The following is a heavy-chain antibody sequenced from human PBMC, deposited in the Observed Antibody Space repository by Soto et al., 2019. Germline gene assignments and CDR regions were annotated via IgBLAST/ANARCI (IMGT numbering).Heavy chain of an antibody. J-gene: IGHJ4*01. CDR3: AKDNPGRYGDPESTWLER. CDR1: GFSIDDFA. D-gene: IGHD5-18*01. Sequence: GGSLRLSCAASGFSIDDFAMHWVRQAPGKGLEWVSSISWDSGKIGYADSVTGRFSVSRDNAKNSLFLQMSSLKPEDTAFYFCAKDNPGRYGDPESTWLERWGQGTLVTFSS. V-gene: IGHV3-9*01. CDR2: ISWDSGKI.